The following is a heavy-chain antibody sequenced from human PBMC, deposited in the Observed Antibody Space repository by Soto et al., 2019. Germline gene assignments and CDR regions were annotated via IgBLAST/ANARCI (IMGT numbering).Heavy chain of an antibody. Sequence: EVQLLESGGALVQPGGSLRLSCAASGFTFSNHAMNWVRQAPGKGLEWVSTISDSGSTYYADSVKGRFTISRDNSKNTLSLQMSSLRAEDTAVYYCARDPGGHYCTSTSCLYFFDHWGQGTLVSVSS. CDR3: ARDPGGHYCTSTSCLYFFDH. CDR1: GFTFSNHA. J-gene: IGHJ4*02. CDR2: ISDSGST. D-gene: IGHD2-2*01. V-gene: IGHV3-23*01.